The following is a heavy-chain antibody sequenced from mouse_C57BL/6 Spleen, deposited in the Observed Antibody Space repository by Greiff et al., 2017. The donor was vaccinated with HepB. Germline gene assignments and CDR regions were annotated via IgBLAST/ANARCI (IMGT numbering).Heavy chain of an antibody. CDR2: IYPGSGST. Sequence: VQLQQSGAKLVKPGASVKMSCKASGYTFTSYWITWVKQRPGQGLEWIGDIYPGSGSTNYTEKFTCKATLTVDTSSSTAYMQLSSLTSEDSAVYYCARWLLAYWGQGTRVT. V-gene: IGHV1-55*01. CDR3: ARWLLAY. J-gene: IGHJ3*01. CDR1: GYTFTSYW.